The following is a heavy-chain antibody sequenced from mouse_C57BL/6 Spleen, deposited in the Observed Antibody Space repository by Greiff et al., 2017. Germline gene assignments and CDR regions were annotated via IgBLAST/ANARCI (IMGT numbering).Heavy chain of an antibody. D-gene: IGHD1-1*01. CDR1: GYTFTSYW. V-gene: IGHV1-64*01. Sequence: VQLQQSGAELVKPGASVKLSCKASGYTFTSYWMHWVKQRPGQGLEWIGMIHPNSGSTNYNEKFKSKATLTVDKSSSTDYMQRSSLTSEDSAVYYGARDYGSPYYALDYWGQGTSVTVSS. CDR2: IHPNSGST. J-gene: IGHJ4*01. CDR3: ARDYGSPYYALDY.